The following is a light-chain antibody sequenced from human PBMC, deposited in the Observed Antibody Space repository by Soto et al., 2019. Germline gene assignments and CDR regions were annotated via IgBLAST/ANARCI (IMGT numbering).Light chain of an antibody. CDR2: AAS. CDR1: QTISNY. CDR3: QQSYSTPWT. J-gene: IGKJ1*01. Sequence: DIQMTQSPSSLSASVRDRVTITCRASQTISNYLNWYQQKLGKAPKLLIYAASSLQSGVPSRFSGSGSGTDFTLTISSLQPEDFATYYCQQSYSTPWTFGQGTKVDIK. V-gene: IGKV1-39*01.